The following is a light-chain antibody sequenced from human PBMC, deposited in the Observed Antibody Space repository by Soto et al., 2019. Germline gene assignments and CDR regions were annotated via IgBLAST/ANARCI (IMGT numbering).Light chain of an antibody. CDR3: LSADSSGPV. Sequence: SYELTQPPSVSVSLGQMARITCSGEALPKKYAYWYQQKPGQFPVLVIYKDSERPSGIPERFSGSSSGTIVTLTISGVQAEDETDYYCLSADSSGPVFGSSTQLTVL. V-gene: IGLV3-16*01. J-gene: IGLJ6*01. CDR2: KDS. CDR1: ALPKKY.